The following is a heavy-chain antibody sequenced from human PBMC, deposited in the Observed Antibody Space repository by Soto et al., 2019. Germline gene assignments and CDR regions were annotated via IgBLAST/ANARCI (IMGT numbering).Heavy chain of an antibody. Sequence: GASVKVSCKASGFTFTSSAMQWVRQARGQRLEWIGWIVVGSGNTNYAQKFQERVTITRDMSTSTAYMELSSLRSEDTAVYYCAALLGNYYDSSGYPGNFDYWGQGTLVTVSS. J-gene: IGHJ4*02. CDR1: GFTFTSSA. V-gene: IGHV1-58*02. CDR3: AALLGNYYDSSGYPGNFDY. D-gene: IGHD3-22*01. CDR2: IVVGSGNT.